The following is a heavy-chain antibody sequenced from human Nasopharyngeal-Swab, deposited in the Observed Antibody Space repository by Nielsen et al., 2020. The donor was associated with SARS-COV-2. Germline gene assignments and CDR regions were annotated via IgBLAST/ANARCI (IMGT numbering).Heavy chain of an antibody. D-gene: IGHD2-15*01. Sequence: GGSLRLSCAASGFTFSSYAMSWVRQAPGKGLEWVSAISGSGDSTFYSDSVKGRFTMSRDTSKNMLYLQMSSLRAEDTDVYYCAKRGVAVAATSWFDPWGQGTLVTVSS. V-gene: IGHV3-23*01. J-gene: IGHJ5*02. CDR1: GFTFSSYA. CDR2: ISGSGDST. CDR3: AKRGVAVAATSWFDP.